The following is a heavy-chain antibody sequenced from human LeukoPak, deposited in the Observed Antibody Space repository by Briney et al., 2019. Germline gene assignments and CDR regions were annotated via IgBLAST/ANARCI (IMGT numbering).Heavy chain of an antibody. J-gene: IGHJ1*01. CDR1: RGSTHTYNHF. Sequence: SETVSLTCSVSRGSTHTYNHFWGWLRQSPGRGLEWIGTISSGGNTDYNPSLKSRVTMSLDTSKTQFSLKVISVTAADTATYYCARDLSSAWFCYWGQGALVTVSS. CDR2: ISSGGNT. V-gene: IGHV4-39*07. CDR3: ARDLSSAWFCY. D-gene: IGHD6-25*01.